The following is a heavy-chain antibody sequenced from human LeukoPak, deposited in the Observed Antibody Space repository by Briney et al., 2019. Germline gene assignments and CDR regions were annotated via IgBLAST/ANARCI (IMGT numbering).Heavy chain of an antibody. Sequence: VASVKVSRKASGYTFTSYGISWVRQAPGQGLEWMGWISAYNGNTNYAQKLQGRVTMTTDTSTSTAYMELRSLRSDDTAVYYCARDRPIAMIVVATYGMDVWGQGTTVTVSS. V-gene: IGHV1-18*01. CDR1: GYTFTSYG. D-gene: IGHD3-22*01. CDR2: ISAYNGNT. J-gene: IGHJ6*02. CDR3: ARDRPIAMIVVATYGMDV.